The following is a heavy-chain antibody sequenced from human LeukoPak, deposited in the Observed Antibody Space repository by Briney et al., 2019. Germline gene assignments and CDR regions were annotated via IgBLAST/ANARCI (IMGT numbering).Heavy chain of an antibody. D-gene: IGHD2-15*01. Sequence: GGSLRLSCAASGFTFSSYSMNWVRQAPGKGLEWVSYISSSSSTIYYADSVKGRFTISRDNAKNSLYLQMNSLRAEDTAVYYCARVSQTPGGRGYFDYWGQGILVTVSS. CDR1: GFTFSSYS. J-gene: IGHJ4*02. V-gene: IGHV3-48*01. CDR2: ISSSSSTI. CDR3: ARVSQTPGGRGYFDY.